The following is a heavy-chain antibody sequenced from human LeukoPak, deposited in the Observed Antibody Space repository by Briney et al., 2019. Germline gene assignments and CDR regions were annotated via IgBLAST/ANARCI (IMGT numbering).Heavy chain of an antibody. Sequence: GGSLRLSCAGAGFSITDHHMDWVRQAPGKGLEWVSSISSSSSYIYYADSVKGRFTISRDNAKNSLYLQMNSLRAEDTAVYYCAKSLAGLDYWGQGTLVTVSS. CDR2: ISSSSSYI. J-gene: IGHJ4*02. V-gene: IGHV3-21*01. CDR3: AKSLAGLDY. D-gene: IGHD6-19*01. CDR1: GFSITDHH.